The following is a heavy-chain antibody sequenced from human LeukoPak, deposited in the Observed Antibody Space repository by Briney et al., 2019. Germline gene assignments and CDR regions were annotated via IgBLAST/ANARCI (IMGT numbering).Heavy chain of an antibody. CDR3: ARVLRGFIVQLYYFDY. Sequence: SVKVSCKASGGTFSSYAISWVRQAPGQGLEWMGGIIPIFGTANYAQKFQGRVTITADESTSTAYMELSSLRSDDTAVYYCARVLRGFIVQLYYFDYWGQGTLVTVSS. CDR1: GGTFSSYA. V-gene: IGHV1-69*13. J-gene: IGHJ4*02. D-gene: IGHD1-1*01. CDR2: IIPIFGTA.